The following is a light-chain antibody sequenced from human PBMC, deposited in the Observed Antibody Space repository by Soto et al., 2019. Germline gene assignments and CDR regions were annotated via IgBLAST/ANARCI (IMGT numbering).Light chain of an antibody. J-gene: IGKJ1*01. CDR1: QSVSSTS. Sequence: IVLPQSPGTLALSPGERAAVSCRASQSVSSTSLAWFQQKPGQPPRLLMFAASSRATGTPDRFSGSGSGTDFTLSISRLDPEDFAMYFCQLYGSASWTFGQGTKVDIK. CDR3: QLYGSASWT. V-gene: IGKV3-20*01. CDR2: AAS.